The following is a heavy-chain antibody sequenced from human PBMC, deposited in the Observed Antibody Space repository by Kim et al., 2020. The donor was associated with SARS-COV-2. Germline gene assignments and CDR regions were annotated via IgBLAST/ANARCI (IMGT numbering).Heavy chain of an antibody. CDR2: ISSSTTYI. J-gene: IGHJ2*01. CDR1: GFTFSRYS. Sequence: GGSLRLSCATSGFTFSRYSMNWVRQAPGKGLEWVSSISSSTTYIHYADSVKGRFTISRDNAKNSLSLQMNSLRAEDTAVYYCARVGYDSGVYIFWYFDLWGRGTLVTVSS. CDR3: ARVGYDSGVYIFWYFDL. D-gene: IGHD4-17*01. V-gene: IGHV3-21*01.